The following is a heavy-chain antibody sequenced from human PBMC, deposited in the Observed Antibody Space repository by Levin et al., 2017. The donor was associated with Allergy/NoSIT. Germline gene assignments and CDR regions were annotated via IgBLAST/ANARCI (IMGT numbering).Heavy chain of an antibody. J-gene: IGHJ3*02. D-gene: IGHD4-17*01. CDR2: IWYDGSNK. CDR1: GFTFSSYG. Sequence: HAGGSLRLSCAASGFTFSSYGMHWVRQAPGKGLEWVAVIWYDGSNKYYADSVKGRFTISRDNSKNTLYLQMNSLRAEDTAVYYCARDPGTTVTGLGAFDIWGQGTMVTVSS. CDR3: ARDPGTTVTGLGAFDI. V-gene: IGHV3-33*01.